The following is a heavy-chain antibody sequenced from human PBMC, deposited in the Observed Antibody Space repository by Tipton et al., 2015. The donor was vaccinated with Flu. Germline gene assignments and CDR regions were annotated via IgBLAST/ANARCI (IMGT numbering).Heavy chain of an antibody. CDR1: GDSMRSDYF. J-gene: IGHJ4*02. Sequence: TLSLTCTVSGDSMRSDYFWGWIRQAPGKGLEWIGNIHYSGSPHYNPSLKSRDTISVDTSKNQFSLRLSSVTAADTAVYYCARHTGDSVRGVIDYWGQGTLVTVSS. V-gene: IGHV4-38-2*02. D-gene: IGHD3-10*02. CDR2: IHYSGSP. CDR3: ARHTGDSVRGVIDY.